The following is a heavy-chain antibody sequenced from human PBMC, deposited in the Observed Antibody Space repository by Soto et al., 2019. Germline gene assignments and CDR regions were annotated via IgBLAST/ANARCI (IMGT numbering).Heavy chain of an antibody. Sequence: SETLSLTCTVSGGSISSGGYYWSWIRQHPGKRLEWIGYIYYSGSTYYNPSLKSRVTISVDTSKNQFSLKLSSVPAADTAVYYCARDNAPSGHWYFDLWGRGTLVTVSS. J-gene: IGHJ2*01. CDR1: GGSISSGGYY. D-gene: IGHD2-8*01. CDR2: IYYSGST. V-gene: IGHV4-31*03. CDR3: ARDNAPSGHWYFDL.